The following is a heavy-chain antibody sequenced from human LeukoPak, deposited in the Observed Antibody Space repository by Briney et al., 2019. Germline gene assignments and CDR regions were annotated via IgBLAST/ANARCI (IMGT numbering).Heavy chain of an antibody. CDR2: ISSSSSYI. J-gene: IGHJ4*02. CDR1: GFTLSSYS. CDR3: ARARGATTVDY. D-gene: IGHD1-26*01. V-gene: IGHV3-21*01. Sequence: GGSLRLSCAASGFTLSSYSMNWVRQAPGKGLEWVSSISSSSSYIYYADSVKDRFTISRDNAKNSLYLQMNSLRAEDTAVYYCARARGATTVDYWGQGTLVTVSS.